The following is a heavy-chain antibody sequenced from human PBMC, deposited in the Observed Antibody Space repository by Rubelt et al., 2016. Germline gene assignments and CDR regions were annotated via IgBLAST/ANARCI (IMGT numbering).Heavy chain of an antibody. CDR1: YA. D-gene: IGHD2-21*01. CDR2: ISGSGGST. CDR3: ARVVWTRTSNAFDI. Sequence: YAMSWVRQAPGKGLEWVSAISGSGGSTYYADSVKGRFTISRDNSKNTLYLQMNSLRAEDTAVYYCARVVWTRTSNAFDIWGQGTMVTVSS. J-gene: IGHJ3*02. V-gene: IGHV3-23*01.